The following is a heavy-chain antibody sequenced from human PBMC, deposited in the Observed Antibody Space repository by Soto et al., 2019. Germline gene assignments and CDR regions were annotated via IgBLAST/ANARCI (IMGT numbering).Heavy chain of an antibody. J-gene: IGHJ6*02. V-gene: IGHV4-59*12. Sequence: PAETLSLTCTVSGGSISSYYWSWIRQPPGKGLEWIGYIYYSGSTNYNPSLKSRVTVSVDTSKNQFSLKLSSVTAADTAVYYCARAQWLVYYYYYGMDVWGQGTTVTVSS. D-gene: IGHD6-19*01. CDR2: IYYSGST. CDR3: ARAQWLVYYYYYGMDV. CDR1: GGSISSYY.